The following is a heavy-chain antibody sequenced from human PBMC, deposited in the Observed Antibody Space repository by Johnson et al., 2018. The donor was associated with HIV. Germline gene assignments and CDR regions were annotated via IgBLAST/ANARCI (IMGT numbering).Heavy chain of an antibody. CDR1: GFTFDNYA. V-gene: IGHV3-43D*03. CDR2: ISWDGGNS. CDR3: AREVGYNWNAVGFRDVFDI. Sequence: VQLVESGGVVVQPGGSLRLSCAVSGFTFDNYAMHWVRQAPGKGLEWVSIISWDGGNSYYANSVQGRFTISSDNIKKSLYLQMNSLRDEDTALYYCAREVGYNWNAVGFRDVFDIWGQGTMVTVSS. D-gene: IGHD1-20*01. J-gene: IGHJ3*02.